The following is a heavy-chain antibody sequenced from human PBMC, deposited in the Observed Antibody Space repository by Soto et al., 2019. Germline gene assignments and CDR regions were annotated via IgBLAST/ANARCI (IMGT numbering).Heavy chain of an antibody. CDR1: GFTFSSYS. D-gene: IGHD3-10*01. J-gene: IGHJ4*02. V-gene: IGHV3-23*01. CDR3: AKKVSSGPGSQYFDY. Sequence: SGGSLRLSCAASGFTFSSYSMSWVRQAPGKGLEWVSGFRTSGDGGTTYYADSVKGRFTISRDNSKNMLLLQMNSLRAEDTAIYYCAKKVSSGPGSQYFDYWGQGTLVTVSS. CDR2: FRTSGDGGTT.